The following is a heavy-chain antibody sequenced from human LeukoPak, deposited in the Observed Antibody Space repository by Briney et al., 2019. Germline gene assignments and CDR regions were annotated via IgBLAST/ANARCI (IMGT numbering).Heavy chain of an antibody. CDR3: ARQLGAVAALDAFDI. Sequence: GESLKISCKGSGYSFTSYWIGWVRQMPGKGLEWMGIIYPGDSDTRYSPSFQGQVTISADKSISTAYLQWSSLKASDTAMYYCARQLGAVAALDAFDIWGQGTMVTVSS. V-gene: IGHV5-51*01. J-gene: IGHJ3*02. D-gene: IGHD6-19*01. CDR1: GYSFTSYW. CDR2: IYPGDSDT.